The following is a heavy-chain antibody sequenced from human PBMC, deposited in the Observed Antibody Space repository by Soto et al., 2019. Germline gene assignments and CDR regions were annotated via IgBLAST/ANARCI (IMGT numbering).Heavy chain of an antibody. Sequence: EVQLVESGGGLVQPGGSLRLSCAASGFTFSSNWMSWVRQAPGKGLEWVANIDQDGSERNYVESVKGRFTISRDNAKNSLYLQMDYLRAEDTAVYHCARRWYGMDVWGQGTTVTVSS. CDR3: ARRWYGMDV. CDR1: GFTFSSNW. V-gene: IGHV3-7*01. D-gene: IGHD6-13*01. CDR2: IDQDGSER. J-gene: IGHJ6*02.